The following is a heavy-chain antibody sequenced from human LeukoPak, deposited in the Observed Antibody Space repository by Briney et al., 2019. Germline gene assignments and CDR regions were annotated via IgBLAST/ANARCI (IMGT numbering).Heavy chain of an antibody. CDR3: ARQGRPSSWPPTSY. CDR1: GGSFSGYY. D-gene: IGHD6-13*01. CDR2: INHSGST. Sequence: SETLSLTCAVYGGSFSGYYWSWIRQSPGKGLEWIGEINHSGSTNYNPSLKSRVNISVDTSKNQFSLKLSSVTAADTAVYYCARQGRPSSWPPTSYWGQGTLVTVSS. V-gene: IGHV4-34*01. J-gene: IGHJ4*02.